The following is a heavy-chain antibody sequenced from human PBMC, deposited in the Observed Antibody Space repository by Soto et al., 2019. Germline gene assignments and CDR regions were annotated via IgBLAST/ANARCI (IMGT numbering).Heavy chain of an antibody. CDR3: ARDSNGALDL. CDR1: GYTFTDHH. D-gene: IGHD3-10*01. Sequence: QVQLVQSGAEVKEPGASVKVSCKASGYTFTDHHIHWVRQAPGQGLEWMGILKTNRGYASYAPRVQAKITMNRDTSTRTHYLEPRSLTSEDTAIYYCARDSNGALDLGGQGTLVTVSS. J-gene: IGHJ5*02. CDR2: LKTNRGYA. V-gene: IGHV1-46*01.